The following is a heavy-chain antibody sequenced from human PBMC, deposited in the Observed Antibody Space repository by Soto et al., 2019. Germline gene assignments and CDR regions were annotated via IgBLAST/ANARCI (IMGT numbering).Heavy chain of an antibody. CDR1: GFTFSSYG. D-gene: IGHD2-2*01. CDR2: IWYDGSNK. V-gene: IGHV3-33*01. CDR3: ARESSDCSSTSCYGEADYFDY. J-gene: IGHJ4*02. Sequence: HPGGSLRLSCAASGFTFSSYGMHWVRQAPGKGLEWVAVIWYDGSNKYYADSVKGRFTISRDNSKNTLYLQMNSLRAEDTSVYYYARESSDCSSTSCYGEADYFDYWGQGTLVTVSS.